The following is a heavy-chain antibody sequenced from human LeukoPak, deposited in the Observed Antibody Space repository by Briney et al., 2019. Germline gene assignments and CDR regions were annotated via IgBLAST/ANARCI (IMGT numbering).Heavy chain of an antibody. CDR2: IYYTGST. CDR1: GGSINSFF. V-gene: IGHV4-59*01. Sequence: SETLSLTCTVSGGSINSFFWSWIRQPPGKGLEWIGYIYYTGSTNYNPSLKSRVTMAVDTSKNQFSLKLTSVTAADTALYYCARGTVTTVYFRPWGQGTLVTVSS. D-gene: IGHD4-17*01. CDR3: ARGTVTTVYFRP. J-gene: IGHJ1*01.